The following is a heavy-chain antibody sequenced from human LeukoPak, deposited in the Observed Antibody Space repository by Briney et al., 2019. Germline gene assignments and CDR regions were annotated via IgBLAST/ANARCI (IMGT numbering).Heavy chain of an antibody. Sequence: SVKVSCKASGGTFSSYAISWVRQAPGQGLEWMGRIIPIFGTANYAQKFQGRVTITADKSTSTAYMELSSLRSEDTAVHYCARGYCSGGSCHDHYYYYYMDVWGKGTTVTVSS. V-gene: IGHV1-69*06. CDR3: ARGYCSGGSCHDHYYYYYMDV. CDR2: IIPIFGTA. CDR1: GGTFSSYA. D-gene: IGHD2-15*01. J-gene: IGHJ6*03.